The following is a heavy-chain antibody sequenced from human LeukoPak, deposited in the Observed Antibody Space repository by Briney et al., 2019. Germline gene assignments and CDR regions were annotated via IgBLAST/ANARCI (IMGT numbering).Heavy chain of an antibody. Sequence: GGSLRLSCAASGFTFSIYAMSWVRQGTGKGLEWVSSTSSGGELTFYTDSVKGRFTISRDNSKNTLYLQMNSLRAEDTAVYYCAKDRPNYYHDNGHYYRRGGDCWGQGTLVTVSS. V-gene: IGHV3-23*01. CDR1: GFTFSIYA. CDR3: AKDRPNYYHDNGHYYRRGGDC. J-gene: IGHJ4*02. CDR2: TSSGGELT. D-gene: IGHD3-22*01.